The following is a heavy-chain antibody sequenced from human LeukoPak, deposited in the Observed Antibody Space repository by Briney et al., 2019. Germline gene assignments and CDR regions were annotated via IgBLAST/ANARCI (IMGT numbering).Heavy chain of an antibody. D-gene: IGHD1-26*01. J-gene: IGHJ4*02. CDR2: ISGSGGST. CDR1: GFTFSSNG. V-gene: IGHV3-23*01. CDR3: AKDLVETRYPPYYFYY. Sequence: GGSLRFSCAASGFTFSSNGMSWVRQAPGKGLEWVSAISGSGGSTYYADSVRGRFTISRDNSKNTLYLQMNSLRAEDASEYYFAKDLVETRYPPYYFYYWGQGPLVTVSS.